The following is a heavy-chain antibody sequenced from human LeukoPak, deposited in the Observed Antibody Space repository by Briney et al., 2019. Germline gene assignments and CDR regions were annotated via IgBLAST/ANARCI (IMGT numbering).Heavy chain of an antibody. V-gene: IGHV3-23*01. CDR1: GFIFNRYG. D-gene: IGHD7-27*01. J-gene: IGHJ4*02. CDR3: AKGRSWGLDY. CDR2: LSGSGDTT. Sequence: SGGSLRLSCAASGFIFNRYGMSWVRQAPGEGLEWVSALSGSGDTTYYADSVKGRFTISRDNSKNTLYLQMNSLRVEDTAIYYCAKGRSWGLDYWGQGTLVTVSS.